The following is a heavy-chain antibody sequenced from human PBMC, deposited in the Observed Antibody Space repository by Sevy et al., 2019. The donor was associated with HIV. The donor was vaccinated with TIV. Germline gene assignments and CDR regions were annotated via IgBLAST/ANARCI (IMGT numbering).Heavy chain of an antibody. CDR2: IRSKANSYAT. Sequence: GGSLRLSCAASGFTFSGSAMHWVRQASGKGLEWVGRIRSKANSYATAYAASVKGRFTISRDDSKNTAYLQMNSLKTEDTAMYYCTSHGRKERVIVSDAFDIWGQGTTVTVSS. V-gene: IGHV3-73*01. J-gene: IGHJ3*02. CDR3: TSHGRKERVIVSDAFDI. CDR1: GFTFSGSA. D-gene: IGHD3-16*02.